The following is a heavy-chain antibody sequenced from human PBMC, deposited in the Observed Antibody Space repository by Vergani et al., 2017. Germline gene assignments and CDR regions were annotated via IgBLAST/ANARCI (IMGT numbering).Heavy chain of an antibody. CDR2: ISYDGSNK. V-gene: IGHV3-30*04. Sequence: QVQLVESGGGVVPPGRSLRLSCAASGFTFSSYAMHWVRQAPGKGLEWVAVISYDGSNKYYADSVKGRFTLSRDNSKNTLYLQMNSLRAEDTAVYYCARDGLLGYFDYWGQGTLVTVSS. CDR1: GFTFSSYA. J-gene: IGHJ4*02. D-gene: IGHD2-15*01. CDR3: ARDGLLGYFDY.